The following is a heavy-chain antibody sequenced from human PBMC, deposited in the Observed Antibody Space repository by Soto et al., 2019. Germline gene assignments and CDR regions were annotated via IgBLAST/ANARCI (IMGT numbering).Heavy chain of an antibody. Sequence: QVHLVQSGAEVKKPGASVKVSCKGSGYIFTTYGITWVRQAPGQGLEWMGWISAHNGNTNYAQKLQGRVTVTRDTSTSTAYMELRYLRSDDTAVYYCSRARYGDYWGQGALVTVSS. V-gene: IGHV1-18*01. CDR2: ISAHNGNT. J-gene: IGHJ4*02. CDR1: GYIFTTYG. D-gene: IGHD1-1*01. CDR3: SRARYGDY.